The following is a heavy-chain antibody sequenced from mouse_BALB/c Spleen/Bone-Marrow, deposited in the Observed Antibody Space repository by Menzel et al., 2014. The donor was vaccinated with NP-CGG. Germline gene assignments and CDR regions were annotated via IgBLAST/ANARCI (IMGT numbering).Heavy chain of an antibody. CDR1: GFTFSNYW. CDR3: TSLYYYGSRYFDY. V-gene: IGHV6-6*02. D-gene: IGHD1-1*01. CDR2: IRLKSNNFAT. Sequence: DVKLVESGGGLVQPGGSMKLSCVASGFTFSNYWMNWVRQSPEKGLEWVAEIRLKSNNFATHYAESVKGRFTISRDDSKSSVYLEINNLRAEDTGIYYCTSLYYYGSRYFDYWGQGTSVTVSS. J-gene: IGHJ4*01.